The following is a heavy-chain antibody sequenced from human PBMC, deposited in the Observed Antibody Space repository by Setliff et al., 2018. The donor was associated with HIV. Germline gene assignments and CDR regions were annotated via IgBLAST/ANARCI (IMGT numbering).Heavy chain of an antibody. CDR3: AREGLWFGELSGAHDF. D-gene: IGHD3-10*01. CDR2: IYPTGET. J-gene: IGHJ4*02. V-gene: IGHV4-59*12. Sequence: SETLSLTCSVSDASFNSNYWNWLRQSPGKGLEWIGHIYPTGETHYNPSLKSRVTISVDKSKKQLSLRLTSVTAADTAVYYCAREGLWFGELSGAHDFWGQGTLVTVSS. CDR1: DASFNSNY.